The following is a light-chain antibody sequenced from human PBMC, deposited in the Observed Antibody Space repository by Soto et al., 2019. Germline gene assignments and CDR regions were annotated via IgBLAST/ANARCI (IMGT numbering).Light chain of an antibody. V-gene: IGKV1-39*01. CDR2: AAS. CDR1: QGVDSD. Sequence: IQMTQSPSSLSASVGDRVTITCRASQGVDSDLSWYQQKPGKAPKLLIYAASSLHSGVPTRFRGSGSGTHFTLTISSLQPEDVATYYRQQSYSTLVLTFGGGTKVELK. CDR3: QQSYSTLVLT. J-gene: IGKJ4*01.